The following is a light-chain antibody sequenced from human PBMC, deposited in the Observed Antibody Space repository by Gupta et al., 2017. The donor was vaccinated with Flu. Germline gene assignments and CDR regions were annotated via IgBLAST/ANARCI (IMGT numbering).Light chain of an antibody. Sequence: SYELPQSPSVSASPGQTARITCSGNGLTNQYAYWYQQKPGQAPVLVIYKDNVRPAGIPERFSVSSSGTTVTVTISGVKAEEGADYYCQSADSSGIYVFGSGTRVTVL. CDR2: KDN. J-gene: IGLJ1*01. CDR1: GLTNQY. V-gene: IGLV3-25*02. CDR3: QSADSSGIYV.